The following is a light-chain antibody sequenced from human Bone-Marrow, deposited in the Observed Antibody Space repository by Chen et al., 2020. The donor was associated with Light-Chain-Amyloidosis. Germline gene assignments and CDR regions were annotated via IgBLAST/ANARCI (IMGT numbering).Light chain of an antibody. V-gene: IGLV3-25*03. J-gene: IGLJ2*01. Sequence: SYELTQPPSVSVSPGQTARITCSGDDLPTKYAYWYQQKPGQAPVLVIHRDTERPSGISERFSGSSSGTTATLTIRGVQAEDEAYYHCQSADSSGTYEVRFGGGTKLTVL. CDR1: DLPTKY. CDR3: QSADSSGTYEVR. CDR2: RDT.